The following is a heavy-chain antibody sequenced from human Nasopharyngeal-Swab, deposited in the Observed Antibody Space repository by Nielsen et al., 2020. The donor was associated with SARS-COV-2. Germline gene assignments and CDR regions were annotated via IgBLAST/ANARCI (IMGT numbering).Heavy chain of an antibody. D-gene: IGHD2-21*01. CDR2: ISYDGSNK. CDR1: GFTFSSYA. J-gene: IGHJ3*01. Sequence: GGSLRLSCAASGFTFSSYAMHWVRQAPGKGLEWVAVISYDGSNKYYADSVKGRFTISRDNSKNTLYLQMNSPRVEDTAVYYCARDRDWAFDVWGQGAVVTVSS. CDR3: ARDRDWAFDV. V-gene: IGHV3-30-3*01.